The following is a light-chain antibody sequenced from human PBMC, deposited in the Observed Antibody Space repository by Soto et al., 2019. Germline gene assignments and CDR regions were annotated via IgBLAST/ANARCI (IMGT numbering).Light chain of an antibody. CDR1: QSISSY. J-gene: IGKJ2*01. Sequence: IIMTHSPAFLSVSPGERATLSCRASQSISSYLAWYQQKPGQAPRLLIYGASTRATGVPARFSGSGSGTEFNRTISSLQSEDSAVYYCQQYSNWPTYTFGQGTKREIK. CDR3: QQYSNWPTYT. CDR2: GAS. V-gene: IGKV3-15*01.